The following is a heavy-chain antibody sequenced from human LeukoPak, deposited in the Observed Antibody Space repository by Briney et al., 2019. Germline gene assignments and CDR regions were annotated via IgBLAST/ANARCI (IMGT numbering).Heavy chain of an antibody. CDR2: IRYDGSKK. Sequence: GGSLRLSCAASGFTFSNYGMHWVRQAPGKGLEWVALIRYDGSKKDYADSVKGRFTISRDNSKNTLHLQMNSLRAEDTAVYYCARAGDTERFDYWGQGTLVTVSS. D-gene: IGHD5-18*01. V-gene: IGHV3-33*01. J-gene: IGHJ4*02. CDR1: GFTFSNYG. CDR3: ARAGDTERFDY.